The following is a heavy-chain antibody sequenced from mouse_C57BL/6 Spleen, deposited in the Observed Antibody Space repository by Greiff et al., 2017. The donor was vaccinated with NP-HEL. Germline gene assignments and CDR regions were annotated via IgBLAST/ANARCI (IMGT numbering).Heavy chain of an antibody. V-gene: IGHV14-4*01. CDR2: IDPENGDT. CDR3: TPIDYYGSSYDAMDY. Sequence: EVQLQQSGAELVRPGASVKLSCTASGFNIKDDYMHWVKQRPEQGLEWIGWIDPENGDTEYASKFQGKATITADTSSNTAYLQLSSLTSEDTAVYYCTPIDYYGSSYDAMDYWGQGTSVTVSS. D-gene: IGHD1-1*01. J-gene: IGHJ4*01. CDR1: GFNIKDDY.